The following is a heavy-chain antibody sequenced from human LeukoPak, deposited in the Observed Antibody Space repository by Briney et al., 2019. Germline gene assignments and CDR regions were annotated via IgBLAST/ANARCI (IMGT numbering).Heavy chain of an antibody. J-gene: IGHJ6*03. V-gene: IGHV1-2*02. D-gene: IGHD3-22*01. CDR1: GYTFTGYY. CDR3: ARGKGDYYDSSGYYPREYYYYYMDV. CDR2: INPSSGGT. Sequence: ASVKVSCKASGYTFTGYYMHWVRQAPGQGLEWMGWINPSSGGTNYAQKFQGRVTMTRDTSISTAYMELSRLRSDGTAVYYCARGKGDYYDSSGYYPREYYYYYMDVWGKGTTVTVSS.